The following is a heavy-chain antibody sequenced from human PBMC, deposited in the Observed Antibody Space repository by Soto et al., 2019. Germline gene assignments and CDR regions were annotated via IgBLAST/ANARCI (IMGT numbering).Heavy chain of an antibody. Sequence: GGSLRLSCAASGFTFSSYGMHWVRQAPGKGLEWVAVISYDGSNKYYADSVKGRFTISRDNSKNTLYLQMNSLRAEDTAVYYCAKGGYSYGYDYWGQGTLVTVSS. V-gene: IGHV3-30*18. CDR2: ISYDGSNK. J-gene: IGHJ4*02. D-gene: IGHD5-18*01. CDR3: AKGGYSYGYDY. CDR1: GFTFSSYG.